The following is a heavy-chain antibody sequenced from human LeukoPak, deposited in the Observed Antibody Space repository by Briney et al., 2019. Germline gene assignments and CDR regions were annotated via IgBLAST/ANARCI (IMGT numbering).Heavy chain of an antibody. D-gene: IGHD3-22*01. J-gene: IGHJ4*02. V-gene: IGHV5-51*01. Sequence: GESLKISCKGSGYSFTSYWNGWVRQMPGKGLEWMGIIYPGDSDTRYSPSFQGQVTISADKSISTAYLQWSSLKASDTAMYYCARRSRGYYDSSGYYYGYWGQGTLVTVSS. CDR1: GYSFTSYW. CDR3: ARRSRGYYDSSGYYYGY. CDR2: IYPGDSDT.